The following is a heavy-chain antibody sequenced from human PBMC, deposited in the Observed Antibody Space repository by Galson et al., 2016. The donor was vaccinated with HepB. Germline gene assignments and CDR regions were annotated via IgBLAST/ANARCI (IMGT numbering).Heavy chain of an antibody. CDR2: IYTSGST. CDR3: ARGGPVTLGVRSGYRAFES. D-gene: IGHD5-12*01. V-gene: IGHV4-61*02. Sequence: TLSLTCTVSGGSISSGSYYWTWIRQPAGKGLEWIGRIYTSGSTNFNPSLRSRVTISLDTSTNQLSLKLSSVTAADAAVYYCARGGPVTLGVRSGYRAFESWGQGTLVTVSS. CDR1: GGSISSGSYY. J-gene: IGHJ4*02.